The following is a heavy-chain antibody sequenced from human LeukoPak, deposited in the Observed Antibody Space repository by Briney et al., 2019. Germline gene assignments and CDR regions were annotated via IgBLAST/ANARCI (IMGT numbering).Heavy chain of an antibody. CDR3: ARASITIFGVVIRLNYFDY. CDR1: GFTFSDYY. V-gene: IGHV3-11*04. Sequence: GGSLRLSCAASGFTFSDYYMSWIRQAPGKGLEWVSYISSSGSTIYYADSVKGRFTISRDNAKNSLYLQMNSLRAEDTAVYYCARASITIFGVVIRLNYFDYWGQGTLVTVSS. J-gene: IGHJ4*02. CDR2: ISSSGSTI. D-gene: IGHD3-3*01.